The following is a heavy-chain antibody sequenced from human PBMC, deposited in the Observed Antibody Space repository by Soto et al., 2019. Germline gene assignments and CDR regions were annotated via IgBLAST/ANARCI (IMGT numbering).Heavy chain of an antibody. J-gene: IGHJ3*02. CDR2: ISGSGGST. CDR3: ARGLKMANRPISDAFDI. CDR1: GFIFSGYA. Sequence: GGSLRLSCAASGFIFSGYAMSWVRQAPGKGLEWVSGISGSGGSTYYADSVKGRFTISRDNSKNKLYVQMNSLRGEDTAVYYCARGLKMANRPISDAFDIWGQGTMVTVSS. D-gene: IGHD3-3*01. V-gene: IGHV3-23*01.